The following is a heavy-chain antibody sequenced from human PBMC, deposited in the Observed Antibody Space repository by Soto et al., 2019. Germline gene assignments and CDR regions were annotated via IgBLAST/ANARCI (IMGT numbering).Heavy chain of an antibody. Sequence: SETLSLTCTVSGGSISSYYWSWIRQPPGKGLEWIGYIYYSGSTNYNPSLKSRVTISVDTSKNQFSLKLSSVTAADTAVYYCARHGGDSSGWYNLRYFDYWGQGTLVTVSS. J-gene: IGHJ4*02. CDR1: GGSISSYY. V-gene: IGHV4-59*08. CDR3: ARHGGDSSGWYNLRYFDY. D-gene: IGHD6-19*01. CDR2: IYYSGST.